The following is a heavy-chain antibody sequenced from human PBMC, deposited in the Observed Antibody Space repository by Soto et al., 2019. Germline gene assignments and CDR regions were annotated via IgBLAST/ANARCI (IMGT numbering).Heavy chain of an antibody. CDR3: AASYCSINSCYRGLDY. CDR2: IWHDGSNA. J-gene: IGHJ4*02. Sequence: QVQLVESGGGVVQPGRSLRLSCAASGFTFSLFGMHWVRQAPGKGLEGVALIWHDGSNAYYADSVKGRFTISRDNSGNTLYLEMTSLSVEDTAVYYCAASYCSINSCYRGLDYWGQGALMTVSS. D-gene: IGHD2-2*02. CDR1: GFTFSLFG. V-gene: IGHV3-33*01.